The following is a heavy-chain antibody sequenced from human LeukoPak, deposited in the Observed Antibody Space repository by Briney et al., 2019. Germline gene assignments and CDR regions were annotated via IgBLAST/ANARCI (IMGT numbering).Heavy chain of an antibody. D-gene: IGHD6-19*01. V-gene: IGHV1-18*01. CDR2: ISAYNGHA. CDR1: GYTFSSYD. J-gene: IGHJ5*02. Sequence: GASVKVSCKASGYTFSSYDITWVRQAPGQGLEWMGWISAYNGHANYAQNLQGRVTMTPDTSTSTAYMELRSLRSDDTAVYYCARYDSSGSPNWFDPWGQGTLVTVSS. CDR3: ARYDSSGSPNWFDP.